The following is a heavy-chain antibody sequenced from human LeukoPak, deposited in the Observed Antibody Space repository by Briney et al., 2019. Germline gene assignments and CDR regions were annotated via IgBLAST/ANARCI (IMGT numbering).Heavy chain of an antibody. CDR2: TRNKANSFTT. Sequence: PGGSLSLSCAASGFTFSDHYMEWVRQAPGKGLEWVGRTRNKANSFTTEYAASVKGRFTISRDDSKNSLYLQMNSLKTEDTAVYYCAVGYCSGGSCSGSDGDYWGQGTLVTVSS. CDR1: GFTFSDHY. D-gene: IGHD2-15*01. V-gene: IGHV3-72*01. J-gene: IGHJ4*02. CDR3: AVGYCSGGSCSGSDGDY.